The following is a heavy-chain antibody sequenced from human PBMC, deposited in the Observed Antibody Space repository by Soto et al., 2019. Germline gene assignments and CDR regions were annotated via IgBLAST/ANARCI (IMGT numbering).Heavy chain of an antibody. CDR1: GGSIGSYY. CDR2: IYYSGST. D-gene: IGHD6-13*01. J-gene: IGHJ6*02. V-gene: IGHV4-59*01. CDR3: ARGNGLGIPLTRYYYYGMDV. Sequence: SETLSLTCTVSGGSIGSYYWSWIRQPPGKGLEWIGYIYYSGSTNYNPTLKSRVTISVDTSKDQFSLKLSSVTAADTAVYYYARGNGLGIPLTRYYYYGMDVWGQGTTVTASS.